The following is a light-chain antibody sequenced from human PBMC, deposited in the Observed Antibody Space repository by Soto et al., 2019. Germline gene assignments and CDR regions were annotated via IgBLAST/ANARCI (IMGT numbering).Light chain of an antibody. V-gene: IGKV3-20*01. J-gene: IGKJ1*01. CDR2: GAS. Sequence: EIVLTQSPGTLSLSPGERATLSCRASQRVSSSSLAWYQQKPGQGPRLLIYGASSRATGIPDRFSGSVSGTDFTLTISRLEAEDFAVYYCQQYVSSPRTFGQGTKVEIK. CDR3: QQYVSSPRT. CDR1: QRVSSSS.